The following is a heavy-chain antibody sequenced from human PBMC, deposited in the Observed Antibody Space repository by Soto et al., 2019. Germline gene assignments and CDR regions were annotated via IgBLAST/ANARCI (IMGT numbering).Heavy chain of an antibody. D-gene: IGHD3-22*01. CDR2: IWYDGSNK. CDR3: ARDRENYDSSGYFHYYYYYGMDV. V-gene: IGHV3-33*01. Sequence: GGSLRLSCAASGFTFSSYGMHWVRQAPGKGLEWVAVIWYDGSNKYYADSVKGRFTISRDNSKNTLYLQMNSLRAEDTAVYYCARDRENYDSSGYFHYYYYYGMDVWGQGTTVTVSS. J-gene: IGHJ6*02. CDR1: GFTFSSYG.